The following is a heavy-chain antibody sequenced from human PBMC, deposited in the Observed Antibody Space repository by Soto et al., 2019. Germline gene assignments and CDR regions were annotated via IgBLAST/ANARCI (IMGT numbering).Heavy chain of an antibody. D-gene: IGHD6-6*01. V-gene: IGHV3-30*18. CDR3: AKGSIWYSSSSVLDY. CDR2: ISYDGNDK. CDR1: GFTFSSYG. J-gene: IGHJ4*02. Sequence: PGGSPRLSCAASGFTFSSYGIHWIRQAPGKGLERVAVISYDGNDKYYADSVKGRFTISRDTSKNTLYLQMNSLRVEDTAVYYCAKGSIWYSSSSVLDYWGQGTLVTVSA.